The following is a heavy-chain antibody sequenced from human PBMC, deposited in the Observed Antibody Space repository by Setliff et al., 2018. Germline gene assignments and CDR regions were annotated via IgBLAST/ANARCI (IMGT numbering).Heavy chain of an antibody. D-gene: IGHD2-8*02. V-gene: IGHV3-11*04. CDR3: AKYLWAYGMDV. Sequence: GGSLRLSCAASGFTFSDYYMNWIRQAPGKGLEWLSYISRGGSTIYYADSVKGRFIISRDNAKNSLFLEMDSLRGEDTAVYYCAKYLWAYGMDVWGQGTTVTVSS. CDR1: GFTFSDYY. J-gene: IGHJ6*02. CDR2: ISRGGSTI.